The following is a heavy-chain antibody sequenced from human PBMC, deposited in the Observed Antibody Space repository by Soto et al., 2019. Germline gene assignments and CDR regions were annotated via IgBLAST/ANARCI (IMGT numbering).Heavy chain of an antibody. CDR1: GFSFSSYG. D-gene: IGHD1-1*01. V-gene: IGHV3-33*01. Sequence: QVQLVETGGGVVQPGESTRLSCAASGFSFSSYGMHWVRQGPGMGLEWAAVVWFDGSKKYYADSVKGRFTISRDNSKNTMYLEMNSLRDEDTAVYYCARELLYGTGNYNFHYYGMDVWGQGTTVTVSS. CDR3: ARELLYGTGNYNFHYYGMDV. J-gene: IGHJ6*01. CDR2: VWFDGSKK.